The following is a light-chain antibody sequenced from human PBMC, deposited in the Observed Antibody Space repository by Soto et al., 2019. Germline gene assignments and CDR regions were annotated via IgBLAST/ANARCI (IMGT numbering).Light chain of an antibody. CDR2: DAS. Sequence: EMQMTQSPATLSGSGGDRVISACLASQSISSWLAWYQQKSGKAPKLLIYDASDLETGVPSRFSGSGSGTDFTFTSSSLKPEDIATYYCQQYDNLPLTFGGGTKVEIK. V-gene: IGKV1-33*01. J-gene: IGKJ4*01. CDR1: QSISSW. CDR3: QQYDNLPLT.